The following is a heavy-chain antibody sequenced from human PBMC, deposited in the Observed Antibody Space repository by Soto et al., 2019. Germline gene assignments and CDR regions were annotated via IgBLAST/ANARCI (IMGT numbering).Heavy chain of an antibody. CDR2: ISYDGSNK. V-gene: IGHV3-30-3*01. CDR1: GFTFSSYA. D-gene: IGHD2-2*02. J-gene: IGHJ4*02. CDR3: ARAPGYCSSTSCYTFDY. Sequence: SLRLSCAASGFTFSSYAMHWVRQAPGKGLEWVAVISYDGSNKYYADSVKGRFTISRDNSKNTLYLQMNSLRAEDTAVYYCARAPGYCSSTSCYTFDYWGQGTLVTVSS.